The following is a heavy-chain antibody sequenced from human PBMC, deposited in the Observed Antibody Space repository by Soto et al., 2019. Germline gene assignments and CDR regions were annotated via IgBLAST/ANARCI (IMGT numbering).Heavy chain of an antibody. CDR3: ARVLHEGARLVEVVPWYYYGMDV. D-gene: IGHD3-22*01. J-gene: IGHJ6*02. CDR2: ISAYNGNT. CDR1: GYTFTSYG. V-gene: IGHV1-18*04. Sequence: QVQLVQSGAEVKKPGASVKVSCKASGYTFTSYGISWVRQAPGQGLEWMGWISAYNGNTNYAQKLQGRVTMTTDPSTSTAYMELRSLRSDDTAVYYCARVLHEGARLVEVVPWYYYGMDVWGQGTTVTVSS.